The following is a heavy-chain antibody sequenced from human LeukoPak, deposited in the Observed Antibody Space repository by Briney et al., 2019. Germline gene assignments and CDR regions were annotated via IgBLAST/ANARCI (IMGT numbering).Heavy chain of an antibody. Sequence: GASVKVSCKASGYTVTSYDINWVRQVTGQGLEWMGWMNPNSGNTGYAQKFQGRVTMTRNTSINTAYMELSSLRSEDTAVYYCASLKWEVLRRVYCYYGMDVWGQGTTVTVSS. D-gene: IGHD1-26*01. J-gene: IGHJ6*02. V-gene: IGHV1-8*01. CDR2: MNPNSGNT. CDR1: GYTVTSYD. CDR3: ASLKWEVLRRVYCYYGMDV.